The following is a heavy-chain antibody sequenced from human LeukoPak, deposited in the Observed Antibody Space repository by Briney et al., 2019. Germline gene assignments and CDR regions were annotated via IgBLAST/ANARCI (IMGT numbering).Heavy chain of an antibody. CDR1: GYTFINYG. CDR3: ARTRYATARVDY. Sequence: ASVKVSCTASGYTFINYGISWVRQAPGQGLEWMGWIDVYNGNTNYAQKLQGRVTMTTDTSTSTAYMELRSLRSNDTAVYYCARTRYATARVDYWGQGALVTVSS. CDR2: IDVYNGNT. V-gene: IGHV1-18*01. J-gene: IGHJ4*02. D-gene: IGHD2-2*01.